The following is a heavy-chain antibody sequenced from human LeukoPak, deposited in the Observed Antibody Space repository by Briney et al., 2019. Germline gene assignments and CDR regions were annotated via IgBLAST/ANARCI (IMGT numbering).Heavy chain of an antibody. CDR3: ARSRGELLSYYFDY. J-gene: IGHJ4*02. CDR2: ISWDGGSI. D-gene: IGHD1-26*01. Sequence: GGSLRLSCAASGFTFDDYTMHWVRQAPGKGLEWVSLISWDGGSIYYADSVKGRFTISRDNAKNSLYLQMNSLRAEDTAVYYCARSRGELLSYYFDYWGQGTLVTVSS. CDR1: GFTFDDYT. V-gene: IGHV3-43*01.